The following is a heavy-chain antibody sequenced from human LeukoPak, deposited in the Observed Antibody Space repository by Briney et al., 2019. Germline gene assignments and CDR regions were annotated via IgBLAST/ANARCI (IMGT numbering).Heavy chain of an antibody. CDR3: ARDHSVGDIAWWFDP. J-gene: IGHJ5*02. D-gene: IGHD3-10*01. CDR1: GYTFTNNW. V-gene: IGHV1-46*01. Sequence: ASVKVSCKTSGYTFTNNWMHWVRQAPGQSLEWVGVINPTGTSTLYAQNFQGRVTLTRDMSTTTDYMELRSLTSEDTAVYYCARDHSVGDIAWWFDPWGQGTLVSVSS. CDR2: INPTGTST.